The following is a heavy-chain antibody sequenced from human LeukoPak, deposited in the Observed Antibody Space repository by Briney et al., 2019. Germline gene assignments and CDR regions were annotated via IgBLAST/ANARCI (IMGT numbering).Heavy chain of an antibody. CDR1: GVHNSRYY. CDR2: ILYRGST. D-gene: IGHD3-3*01. J-gene: IGHJ6*03. V-gene: IGHV4-59*01. Sequence: WETLSLLCTVSGVHNSRYYLRWIRQPPGKGVEWIGYILYRGSTNYHPSLKSRVTISVDTSKNHISLKLSSATAADTAVYYCARSHRQVWSGYYTGYYYYYVDVWGKGTTVTVSS. CDR3: ARSHRQVWSGYYTGYYYYYVDV.